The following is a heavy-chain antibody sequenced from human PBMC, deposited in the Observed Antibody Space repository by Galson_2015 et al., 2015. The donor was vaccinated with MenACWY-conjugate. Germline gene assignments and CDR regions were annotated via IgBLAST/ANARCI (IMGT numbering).Heavy chain of an antibody. V-gene: IGHV1-3*01. CDR1: GDTFSRYA. D-gene: IGHD3-22*01. J-gene: IGHJ5*02. Sequence: SVKGSCKASGDTFSRYAIHWVRQAPGQGLEWMGWIIAGNGNTKYSQKFQARVTITRDTTASTVYMELSSLRSEDTTVYYCARNYFESNGYYDHWGQGTLVTVSP. CDR3: ARNYFESNGYYDH. CDR2: IIAGNGNT.